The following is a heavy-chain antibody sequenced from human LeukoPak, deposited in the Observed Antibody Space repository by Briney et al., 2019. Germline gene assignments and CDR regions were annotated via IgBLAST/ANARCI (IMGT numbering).Heavy chain of an antibody. V-gene: IGHV3-30*02. J-gene: IGHJ6*03. D-gene: IGHD6-6*01. Sequence: PGGSLRLSCAASGFTFSSYGMHWVRQAPGKGLEWVAFIRHDGSNKYYADSVKGRFTISRDNSKNTLYLQMNSLRAEDTAVYYCAKDLSSSSELYYYYMDVWGKGTPVTVSS. CDR3: AKDLSSSSELYYYYMDV. CDR2: IRHDGSNK. CDR1: GFTFSSYG.